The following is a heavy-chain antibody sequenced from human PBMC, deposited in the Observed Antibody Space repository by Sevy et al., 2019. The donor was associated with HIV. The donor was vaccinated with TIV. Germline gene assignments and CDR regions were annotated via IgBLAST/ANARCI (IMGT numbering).Heavy chain of an antibody. J-gene: IGHJ4*02. CDR3: ASWGETGRYYFDY. CDR1: GFTFSSYG. CDR2: IRYDGSNK. D-gene: IGHD7-27*01. Sequence: GGSLRLSCAASGFTFSSYGMHWVRQAPGKGLEWVAFIRYDGSNKYYADSVKGRFTISRDNSKNTLYLQMNSLRAEDTAVYYCASWGETGRYYFDYWGQGTLVTVSS. V-gene: IGHV3-30*02.